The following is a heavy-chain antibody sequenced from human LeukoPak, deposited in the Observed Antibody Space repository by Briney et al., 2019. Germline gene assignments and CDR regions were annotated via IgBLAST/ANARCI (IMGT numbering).Heavy chain of an antibody. CDR2: MYYSGDS. D-gene: IGHD1-14*01. V-gene: IGHV4-59*01. Sequence: SETLSLTCNISGVPITDYYWSWIRLAPRRGLEWIGYMYYSGDSNPNPSLEGRVTMSADTSTNQFSLRLTSVTAADTAIYYCARELPSTGNWFDPWGQGILVTVSS. CDR3: ARELPSTGNWFDP. J-gene: IGHJ5*02. CDR1: GVPITDYY.